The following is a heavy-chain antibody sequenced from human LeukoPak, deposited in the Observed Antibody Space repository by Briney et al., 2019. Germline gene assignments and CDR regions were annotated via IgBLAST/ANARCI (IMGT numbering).Heavy chain of an antibody. D-gene: IGHD3-10*01. CDR3: AKDPLGSSEY. CDR2: INGGGGTT. Sequence: PGGSLRLSCAASGLSFDNYAMTWVREAPGKGLEWVSGINGGGGTTHYADSVKGRFTVSRDNSKNTLYLQMNSPRAEDTAVYYCAKDPLGSSEYWCQGTLVTVSS. CDR1: GLSFDNYA. V-gene: IGHV3-23*01. J-gene: IGHJ4*02.